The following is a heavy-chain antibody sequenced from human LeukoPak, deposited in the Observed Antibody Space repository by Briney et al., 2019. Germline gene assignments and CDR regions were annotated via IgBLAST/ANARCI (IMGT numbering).Heavy chain of an antibody. CDR2: IYYSGST. CDR1: GGSISSYY. V-gene: IGHV4-59*01. Sequence: SETLSLTCTVSGGSISSYYWSWIRQPPGKGLEWIGYIYYSGSTNYNPSLKSRVTISVDTSKNQFSLRLSSVTAADTAVYYCARGPLGRWVTIDYWGQGALVTVSS. D-gene: IGHD4-23*01. CDR3: ARGPLGRWVTIDY. J-gene: IGHJ4*02.